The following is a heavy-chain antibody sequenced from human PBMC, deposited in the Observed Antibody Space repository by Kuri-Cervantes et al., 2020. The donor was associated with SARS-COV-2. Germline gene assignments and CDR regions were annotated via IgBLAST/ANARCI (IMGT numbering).Heavy chain of an antibody. D-gene: IGHD3-22*01. V-gene: IGHV4-4*07. CDR3: ARDFDYYDSSGYLRGRYYYYYMDV. Sequence: GSLRLSCTVSGGSISSYYLSWIRQPAGKGLEWIGRIYTSGSTNYNPSLKSRVTMSVDTSKNQFSLKLSSVTAADTTVYYCARDFDYYDSSGYLRGRYYYYYMDVWGKGTTVTVSS. J-gene: IGHJ6*03. CDR1: GGSISSYY. CDR2: IYTSGST.